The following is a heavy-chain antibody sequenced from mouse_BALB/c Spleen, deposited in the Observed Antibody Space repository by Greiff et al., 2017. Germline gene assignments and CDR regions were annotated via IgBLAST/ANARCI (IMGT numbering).Heavy chain of an antibody. CDR2: INPSTGYT. CDR3: ARVLYGYDEGAWFAY. Sequence: QVQLQQSGAELAKPGASVKMSCKASGYTFTSYWMHWVKQRPGQGLEWIGYINPSTGYTEYNQKFKDKATLTADKSSSTAYMQLSSLTSEDSAVYYCARVLYGYDEGAWFAYWGQGTLVTVSA. V-gene: IGHV1-7*01. D-gene: IGHD2-2*01. J-gene: IGHJ3*01. CDR1: GYTFTSYW.